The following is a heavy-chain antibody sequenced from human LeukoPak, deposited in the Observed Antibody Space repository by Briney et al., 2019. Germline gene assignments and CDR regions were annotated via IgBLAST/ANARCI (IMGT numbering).Heavy chain of an antibody. J-gene: IGHJ5*02. Sequence: TSSETLSLTCTVSGGSINGYYWSWIRQPAGKGLEWIGRIYNSESINYNPSLKSRVTMSIDTSKNQFSLKLKSVTAADTAVYYCARDRSSSYTRDWFDPWGQGALVTVSS. V-gene: IGHV4-4*07. D-gene: IGHD6-13*01. CDR1: GGSINGYY. CDR3: ARDRSSSYTRDWFDP. CDR2: IYNSESI.